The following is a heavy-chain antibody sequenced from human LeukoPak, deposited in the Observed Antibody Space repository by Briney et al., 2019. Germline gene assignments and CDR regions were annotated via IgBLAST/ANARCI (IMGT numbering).Heavy chain of an antibody. CDR1: GYTFTSYD. CDR2: INPSGGST. D-gene: IGHD2-2*01. V-gene: IGHV1-46*01. Sequence: GASVKVSCKASGYTFTSYDINWVQQATGQGLEWMGIINPSGGSTSYAQKFQGRVTMTRDMSTSTVYMELSSLRSEDTAVYYCARDCFKYQLLFVFDPWGQGTLVTVSS. CDR3: ARDCFKYQLLFVFDP. J-gene: IGHJ5*02.